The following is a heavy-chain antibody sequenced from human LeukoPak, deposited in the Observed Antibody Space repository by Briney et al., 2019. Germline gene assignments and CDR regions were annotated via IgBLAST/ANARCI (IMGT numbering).Heavy chain of an antibody. Sequence: PSETLSLTCTVSGGSISSSSYYWSWIRQPPGKGLEWIGEINHSGSTNYNPSLKSRVTISVDTSKNQFSLKLSSVTAADTAVYYCARQFNCSSTSCYDYWGQGTLVTVSS. D-gene: IGHD2-2*01. CDR1: GGSISSSSYY. J-gene: IGHJ4*02. CDR3: ARQFNCSSTSCYDY. CDR2: INHSGST. V-gene: IGHV4-39*07.